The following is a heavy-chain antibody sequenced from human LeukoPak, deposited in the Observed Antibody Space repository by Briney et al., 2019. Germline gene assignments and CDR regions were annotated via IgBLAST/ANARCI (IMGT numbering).Heavy chain of an antibody. J-gene: IGHJ4*02. Sequence: GGSLRLSCAASGFTFSSYAMHWVRQAPGKGLEYVSAISSNGGSTYYANSVKGRFTISRDNSKNTLYLQVGSLRAEDMAVYYCARVSATAAISDYWGQGTLVTVSS. D-gene: IGHD2-2*01. V-gene: IGHV3-64*01. CDR3: ARVSATAAISDY. CDR2: ISSNGGST. CDR1: GFTFSSYA.